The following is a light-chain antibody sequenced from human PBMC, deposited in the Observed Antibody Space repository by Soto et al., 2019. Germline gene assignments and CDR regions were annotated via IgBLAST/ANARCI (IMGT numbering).Light chain of an antibody. Sequence: DIPMTPSPSTLSASVGDRVTITCRASPSISSWLAWYQQKPGKAPKLLIYDASTLEGGVPSRFIGSGSGAEFTLTITSVQPDDFATYYCQQYNAYSRTFGQGTKVEI. J-gene: IGKJ1*01. CDR3: QQYNAYSRT. CDR2: DAS. CDR1: PSISSW. V-gene: IGKV1-5*01.